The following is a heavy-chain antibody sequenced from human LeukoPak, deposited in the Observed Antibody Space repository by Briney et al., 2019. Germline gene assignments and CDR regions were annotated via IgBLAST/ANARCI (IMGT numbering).Heavy chain of an antibody. CDR2: IKEDASEK. J-gene: IGHJ3*01. Sequence: RGSLRPSCAASGFTSTSYWLTWVRQAPGKGLEWVANIKEDASEKYYVDSVRGRFTISRYNDKASLSVQMHSVRPEDTAVYYCATDGGISRGRLDAFDLWGQGTMVTVSS. V-gene: IGHV3-7*01. D-gene: IGHD2-2*01. CDR3: ATDGGISRGRLDAFDL. CDR1: GFTSTSYW.